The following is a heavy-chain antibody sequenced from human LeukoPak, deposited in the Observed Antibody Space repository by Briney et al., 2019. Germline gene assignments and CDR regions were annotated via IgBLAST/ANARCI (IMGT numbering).Heavy chain of an antibody. CDR2: IYSGGST. CDR1: GFTVSSNY. D-gene: IGHD3-16*01. Sequence: KTGGSLRLSCAASGFTVSSNYMSWVRQAPGKGLEGVSVIYSGGSTYYADSVKGRFTISRDNSKNTLYLQMNSLRAEDTAVYYCARDSRGHDYWGQGTLVTVSS. V-gene: IGHV3-53*05. CDR3: ARDSRGHDY. J-gene: IGHJ4*02.